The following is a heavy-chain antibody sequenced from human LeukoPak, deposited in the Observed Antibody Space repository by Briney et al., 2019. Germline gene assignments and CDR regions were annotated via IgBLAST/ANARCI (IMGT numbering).Heavy chain of an antibody. D-gene: IGHD1-26*01. CDR1: GYTFTGYY. V-gene: IGHV1-18*04. J-gene: IGHJ4*02. Sequence: WASVKVSCKASGYTFTGYYMHWVRQAPGQGLEWMGWISAYNGNTNYAQKLQGRVTMTTDTSTSTAYMELRSLRSDDTAVYYCARGPAVGATGMADDYWGQGTLVTVSS. CDR3: ARGPAVGATGMADDY. CDR2: ISAYNGNT.